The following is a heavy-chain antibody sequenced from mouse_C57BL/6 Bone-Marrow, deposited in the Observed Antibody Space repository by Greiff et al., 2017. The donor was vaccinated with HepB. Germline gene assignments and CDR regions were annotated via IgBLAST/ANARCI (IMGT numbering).Heavy chain of an antibody. Sequence: VQRVESGAELARPGASVKLSCKASGYTFTSYGISWVKQRTGQGLEWIGESYPRSGNTNYNEKFKGKATLTADKSSSTAYMELHSLTSEDSAVYFCARSVYYDIDYWGQGTTLTVSS. CDR1: GYTFTSYG. J-gene: IGHJ2*01. CDR2: SYPRSGNT. V-gene: IGHV1-81*01. D-gene: IGHD2-4*01. CDR3: ARSVYYDIDY.